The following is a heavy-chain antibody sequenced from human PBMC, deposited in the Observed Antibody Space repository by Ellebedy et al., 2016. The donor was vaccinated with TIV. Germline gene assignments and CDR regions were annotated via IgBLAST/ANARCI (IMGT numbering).Heavy chain of an antibody. V-gene: IGHV1-24*01. J-gene: IGHJ6*02. Sequence: AASVKVSCKGSGFTLAELSMYWVRQTPGKGLEWMGSFDLVDDKRVYAQKFQGRVNVSEDTSKDTAYMDLSSLRSEDTAIYYCATENLNWVMDGWGQGTTVTVSS. CDR2: FDLVDDKR. CDR1: GFTLAELS. D-gene: IGHD7-27*01. CDR3: ATENLNWVMDG.